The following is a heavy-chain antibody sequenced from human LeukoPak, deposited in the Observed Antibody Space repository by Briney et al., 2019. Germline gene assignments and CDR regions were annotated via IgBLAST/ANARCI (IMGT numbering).Heavy chain of an antibody. V-gene: IGHV1-2*02. D-gene: IGHD1-26*01. J-gene: IGHJ4*02. CDR2: INPNSGGT. CDR1: GYTFTGYY. Sequence: VASVKVSCKASGYTFTGYYVHWVRQAPGQGLEWMGWINPNSGGTNYAQKFQGRVTMTRDTSISTAYMELTRLRFDDAAVYYCAGGSSYWSGHLGQGTLVTGFS. CDR3: AGGSSYWSGH.